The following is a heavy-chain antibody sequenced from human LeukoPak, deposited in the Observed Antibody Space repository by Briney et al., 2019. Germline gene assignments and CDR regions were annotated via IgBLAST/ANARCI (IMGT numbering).Heavy chain of an antibody. Sequence: GASVKVSCKASGGTFSSYAISWVRQAPGQGLEWMGGIIPIFGTANYAQKFQGRVTITTDESTSTAYMELSSLRSEDTAVYYCARGFSRDGCWFDPWGQGTLVTVSS. J-gene: IGHJ5*02. CDR3: ARGFSRDGCWFDP. D-gene: IGHD3-3*01. CDR2: IIPIFGTA. CDR1: GGTFSSYA. V-gene: IGHV1-69*05.